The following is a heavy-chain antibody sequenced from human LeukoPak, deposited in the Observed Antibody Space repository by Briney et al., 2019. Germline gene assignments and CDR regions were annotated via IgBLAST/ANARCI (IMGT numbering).Heavy chain of an antibody. J-gene: IGHJ4*02. Sequence: PGGSLRLSCAASGFTFSSYGMHWVRQAPGKGLEWVAVISYDGSSKYYADSVKGRFTISRDNSKNTLFLQMNSPRADDTAVFYCAKDGGFYGENLDYWGQGTPVTVSS. CDR3: AKDGGFYGENLDY. D-gene: IGHD4-17*01. CDR1: GFTFSSYG. V-gene: IGHV3-30*18. CDR2: ISYDGSSK.